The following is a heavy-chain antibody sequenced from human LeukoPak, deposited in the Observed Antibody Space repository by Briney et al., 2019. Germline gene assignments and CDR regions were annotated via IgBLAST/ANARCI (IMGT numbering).Heavy chain of an antibody. CDR1: GFTFNNYW. V-gene: IGHV3-7*01. CDR3: ARGHTTVSGVY. J-gene: IGHJ4*02. Sequence: GGSLRLSCAASGFTFNNYWMNWVRQAPGKGLEWVANIKHDGSDKYYVDSVKGRFTISRDDAKSSLYLQMNSLRAEDTAVYYCARGHTTVSGVYWGQGTLVTVSS. CDR2: IKHDGSDK. D-gene: IGHD1-1*01.